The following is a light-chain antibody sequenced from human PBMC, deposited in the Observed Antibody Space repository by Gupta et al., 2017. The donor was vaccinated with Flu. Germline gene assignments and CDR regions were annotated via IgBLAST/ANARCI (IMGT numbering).Light chain of an antibody. Sequence: QSAPTQPASVSGPRGQPSTLSCTGTTSDVGGYNSGSWYQQRPGTAPKLMMYAVTNRPSGISTRCSCATACNTASLINFRRHDEDDADYYCCASKSGRTLTGAFGGGTKLTVL. CDR2: AVT. J-gene: IGLJ2*01. CDR3: CASKSGRTLTGA. V-gene: IGLV2-14*01. CDR1: TSDVGGYNS.